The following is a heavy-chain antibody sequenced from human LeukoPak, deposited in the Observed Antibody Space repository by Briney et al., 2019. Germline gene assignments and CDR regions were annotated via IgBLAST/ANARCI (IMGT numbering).Heavy chain of an antibody. CDR1: GYTFTSYY. D-gene: IGHD3-3*01. Sequence: ASVKVSCKASGYTFTSYYMHRVRQAPGQGLEWMGIINPSGGSTSYAQKFQGRVAMTRGTSTSTVYMELSSLRSEDTAVYYCARVTPLYYDFWSGYFDYWGQGTLVTVSS. J-gene: IGHJ4*02. CDR3: ARVTPLYYDFWSGYFDY. V-gene: IGHV1-46*01. CDR2: INPSGGST.